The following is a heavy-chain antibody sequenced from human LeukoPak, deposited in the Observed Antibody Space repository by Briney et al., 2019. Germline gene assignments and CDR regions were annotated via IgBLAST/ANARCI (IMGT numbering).Heavy chain of an antibody. V-gene: IGHV4-39*01. J-gene: IGHJ5*02. D-gene: IGHD2-15*01. Sequence: SETLSLTCTVSGGSISSSSYYWGWIRQPPGKGLEWIGSIYYSGITYYNPSLKSRVTISVDTSKNQFSLKLSSVTAADTAVYYCARRGRYCSGGSCFIGLFDPWGQGTLITVSS. CDR1: GGSISSSSYY. CDR2: IYYSGIT. CDR3: ARRGRYCSGGSCFIGLFDP.